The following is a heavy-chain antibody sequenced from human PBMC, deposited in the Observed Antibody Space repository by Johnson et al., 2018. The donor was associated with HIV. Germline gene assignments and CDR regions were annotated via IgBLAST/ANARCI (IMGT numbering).Heavy chain of an antibody. J-gene: IGHJ3*02. CDR1: GFTFSSYW. V-gene: IGHV3-15*01. CDR2: ITGKTDGGTP. D-gene: IGHD3-22*01. Sequence: VQLVESGGDMVQRGGSLRLSCAASGFTFSSYWMSWVRQAPGKGLEWVGRITGKTDGGTPDYAAPVQGRFPISRSESKNTLYLQMNSLKIEDTAVYYCATVVVITQDAFDIWGQGTMVTVSS. CDR3: ATVVVITQDAFDI.